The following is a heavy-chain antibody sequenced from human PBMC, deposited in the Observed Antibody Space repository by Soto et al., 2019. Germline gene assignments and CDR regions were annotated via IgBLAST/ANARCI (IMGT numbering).Heavy chain of an antibody. J-gene: IGHJ5*02. CDR3: ATALLDRAAAGDNWFDP. Sequence: GASVKVSCKASGGTFSSYAISWVRQAPGQGLEWMGGIIPIFGTANYAQKFQGRVTMTEDTSTDTAYMELSSLRSEDTAVYYCATALLDRAAAGDNWFDPWGQGTLVTVSS. V-gene: IGHV1-69*06. CDR2: IIPIFGTA. D-gene: IGHD6-13*01. CDR1: GGTFSSYA.